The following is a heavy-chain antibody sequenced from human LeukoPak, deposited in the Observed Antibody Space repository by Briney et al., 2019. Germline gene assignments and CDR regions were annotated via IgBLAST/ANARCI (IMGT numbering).Heavy chain of an antibody. Sequence: GGSLRLSCAASGFTFSNYNMNWVRQAPGKGLEWVSSITRTSNYINYADSVKGRFTNSRDNAKNSLYLQMNSLRAEDTAVYYCAIQIGGSVYWGQGTLDTVSS. D-gene: IGHD3-10*01. J-gene: IGHJ4*02. CDR3: AIQIGGSVY. CDR1: GFTFSNYN. CDR2: ITRTSNYI. V-gene: IGHV3-21*06.